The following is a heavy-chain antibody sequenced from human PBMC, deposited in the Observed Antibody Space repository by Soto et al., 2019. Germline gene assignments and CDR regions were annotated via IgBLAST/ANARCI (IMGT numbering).Heavy chain of an antibody. CDR2: IYYSGST. D-gene: IGHD2-21*02. J-gene: IGHJ4*02. V-gene: IGHV4-59*01. CDR1: GGSISSYY. CDR3: ARVSSGDCCNLDY. Sequence: SETLSLTCTVSGGSISSYYWSWIRQPPGKGLEWIGYIYYSGSTDYNPSLKSRVTISVDTSKNQFSLKLSSVTAADTAVYYCARVSSGDCCNLDYWGQGTLVTVSS.